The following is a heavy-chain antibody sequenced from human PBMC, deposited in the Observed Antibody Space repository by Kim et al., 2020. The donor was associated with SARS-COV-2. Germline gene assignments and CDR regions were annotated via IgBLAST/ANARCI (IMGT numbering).Heavy chain of an antibody. V-gene: IGHV3-48*03. CDR3: ARDGRITIFGVVIKVPDYFDY. J-gene: IGHJ4*02. Sequence: GGSLRLSCAASGFTFSSYEMNWVRQAPGKGLEWVSYISSSGSTIYYADSVKGQFTISRDNAKNSLYLQMNSLRAEDTAVYYCARDGRITIFGVVIKVPDYFDYWGQGTLVTVSS. D-gene: IGHD3-3*01. CDR2: ISSSGSTI. CDR1: GFTFSSYE.